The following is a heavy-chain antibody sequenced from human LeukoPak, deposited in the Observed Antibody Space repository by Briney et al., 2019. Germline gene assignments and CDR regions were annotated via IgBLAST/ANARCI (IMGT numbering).Heavy chain of an antibody. CDR1: NGSISSYY. CDR2: IYYSGNA. CDR3: ARVVRWGSSGSPYYYYGMDV. V-gene: IGHV4-59*01. J-gene: IGHJ6*02. Sequence: PSETLSLTFTVSNGSISSYYWSWIRQPPGKGLEWIGYIYYSGNANYNPSLKSRVTISVDTSNSQLSLKLNSVTAADTAVYYCARVVRWGSSGSPYYYYGMDVWGQGTTVTVSS. D-gene: IGHD1-26*01.